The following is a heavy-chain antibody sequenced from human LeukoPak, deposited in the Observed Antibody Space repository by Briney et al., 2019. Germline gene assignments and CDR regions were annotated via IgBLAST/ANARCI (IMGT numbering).Heavy chain of an antibody. D-gene: IGHD5-24*01. Sequence: GGSLRLSCAASGFTFSDYYMSWIRQAPGKGLEWVGFIRNKSYGGTAEYAASVKGRFIISRDDSKGSAYLQMNSLKTEDTAVYYCTRGGRRDGFIWGQGTMVTVSS. J-gene: IGHJ3*02. CDR1: GFTFSDYY. V-gene: IGHV3-71*01. CDR3: TRGGRRDGFI. CDR2: IRNKSYGGTA.